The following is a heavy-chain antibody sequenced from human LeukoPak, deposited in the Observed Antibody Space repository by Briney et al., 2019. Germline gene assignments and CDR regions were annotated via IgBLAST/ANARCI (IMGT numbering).Heavy chain of an antibody. D-gene: IGHD4-23*01. CDR3: ARDLTPPPYNWFDP. CDR1: GGSISNYY. V-gene: IGHV4-4*07. CDR2: ISTSGSP. Sequence: SETRSLTCTVSGGSISNYYWSWIRQTAGKGLEWIGLISTSGSPNYNPSLKSRVTMSVDTSKNQFSLKLSSVTAADTAVYYCARDLTPPPYNWFDPWGQGTLSPSPQ. J-gene: IGHJ5*02.